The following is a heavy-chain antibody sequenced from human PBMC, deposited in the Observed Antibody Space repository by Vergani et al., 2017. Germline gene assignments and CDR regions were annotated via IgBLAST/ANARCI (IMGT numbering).Heavy chain of an antibody. CDR2: ISSSSSYT. V-gene: IGHV3-48*04. J-gene: IGHJ6*02. CDR3: ARDPSMVRGVPPYGMDV. D-gene: IGHD3-10*01. CDR1: GFTFSSYA. Sequence: EVQLLESGGGLVQPGGSLRLSCAASGFTFSSYAMSWVRQAPGKGLEWVSYISSSSSYTNYADSVKGRFTISRDNAKNSLYLQMNSLRAEDTAVYYCARDPSMVRGVPPYGMDVWGQGTTVTVSS.